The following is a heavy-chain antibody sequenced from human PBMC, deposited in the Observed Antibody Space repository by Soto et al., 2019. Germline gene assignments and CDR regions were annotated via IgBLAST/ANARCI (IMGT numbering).Heavy chain of an antibody. CDR2: IIPIFGTA. D-gene: IGHD6-19*01. J-gene: IGHJ4*02. CDR1: GGTFSSYA. Sequence: QVQLVQSGAEVKKPGSSVKVSCKASGGTFSSYAISWVRQAPGQGLEWMGGIIPIFGTANYAQKFQGRVTITADESTSTAYRELSSVRSEDTAVYYCARDPYSSGWYDNFDYWGQGTLVTVSS. CDR3: ARDPYSSGWYDNFDY. V-gene: IGHV1-69*01.